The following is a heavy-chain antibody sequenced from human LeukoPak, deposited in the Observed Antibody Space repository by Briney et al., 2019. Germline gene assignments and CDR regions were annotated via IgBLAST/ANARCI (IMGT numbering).Heavy chain of an antibody. D-gene: IGHD3-22*01. V-gene: IGHV4-4*07. J-gene: IGHJ6*02. Sequence: PSETLSLTCTVSGGSISDHYLSWIRQPAGKGLEWIGRMYVSGTTNYNPSLRSRVSMSMDTSKNQFSLRLGSVTAADTAVYYCARENYYDSSGYSEGMDVWGQGTTVTVS. CDR2: MYVSGTT. CDR1: GGSISDHY. CDR3: ARENYYDSSGYSEGMDV.